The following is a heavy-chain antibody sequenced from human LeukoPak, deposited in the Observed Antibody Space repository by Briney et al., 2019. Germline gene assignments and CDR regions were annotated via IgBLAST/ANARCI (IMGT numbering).Heavy chain of an antibody. CDR3: ARGYCSGGSCRNFFDP. CDR2: LYYSGST. CDR1: GGSISTYY. D-gene: IGHD2-15*01. J-gene: IGHJ5*02. V-gene: IGHV4-59*01. Sequence: PSETLSLNCTVSGGSISTYYWSWIRQPPGKELQWFGYLYYSGSTNYNPSFKSRVTISVDTSRNQFSLKLSSVTAAATAVYYCARGYCSGGSCRNFFDPWGQGTLVTVSS.